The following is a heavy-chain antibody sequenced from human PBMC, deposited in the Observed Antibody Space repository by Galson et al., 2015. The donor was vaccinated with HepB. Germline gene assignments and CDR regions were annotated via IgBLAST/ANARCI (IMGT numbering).Heavy chain of an antibody. CDR2: FDPEDGET. V-gene: IGHV1-24*01. D-gene: IGHD1-14*01. Sequence: SVKVSCKVSGYTLTELSMHWVRQAPGKGLEWMGGFDPEDGETIYAQKFQGRVTMTEDTSTDTAYMELSSLRSEDTAVYYCATLPDRTTLDSFDYWGQGTLVTVSS. J-gene: IGHJ4*02. CDR1: GYTLTELS. CDR3: ATLPDRTTLDSFDY.